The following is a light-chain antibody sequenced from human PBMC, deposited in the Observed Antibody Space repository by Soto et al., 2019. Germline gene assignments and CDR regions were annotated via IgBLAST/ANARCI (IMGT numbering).Light chain of an antibody. CDR1: QSISSW. CDR3: QQYNSYSWT. CDR2: DAS. Sequence: DIQMTQSPSTVSASVGDRVTISCRASQSISSWLAWYQQKPGKAPKLLIYDASSLESGVPSRFSGSGSGTEFTLTISSLQPADFATYYCQQYNSYSWTFGQEPKVDIK. J-gene: IGKJ1*01. V-gene: IGKV1-5*01.